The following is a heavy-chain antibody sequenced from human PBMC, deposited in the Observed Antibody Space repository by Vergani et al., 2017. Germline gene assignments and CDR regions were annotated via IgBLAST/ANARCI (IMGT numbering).Heavy chain of an antibody. CDR1: GYSISSGYYW. V-gene: IGHV2-26*01. CDR3: ARIHVTWADFWSGPNYYYYYGMDV. J-gene: IGHJ6*02. D-gene: IGHD3-3*01. CDR2: IFSNDEK. Sequence: QESGPGLVKPSETLSLTCAVSGYSISSGYYWGWIRQPPGKALEWLAHIFSNDEKSYSTSLKSRLTISKDTSKSQVVLTMTNMDPVDTATYYCARIHVTWADFWSGPNYYYYYGMDVWGQGTTVTVSS.